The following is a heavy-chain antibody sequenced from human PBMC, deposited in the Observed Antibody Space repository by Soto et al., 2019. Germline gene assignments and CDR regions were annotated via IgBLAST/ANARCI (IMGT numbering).Heavy chain of an antibody. CDR2: MNPNSGNT. V-gene: IGHV1-8*01. CDR1: GYTFTRYA. Sequence: QVQLVQSGAEGKKPGASVKVSCKASGYTFTRYAINWVRQATGQGLAWMGWMNPNSGNTGYAQKFQGRVTMTRNTCISTAYMELSRLRSEDTAVYYCARQLIVVVPLDAFDIWGQGTMVTVSS. CDR3: ARQLIVVVPLDAFDI. D-gene: IGHD3-22*01. J-gene: IGHJ3*02.